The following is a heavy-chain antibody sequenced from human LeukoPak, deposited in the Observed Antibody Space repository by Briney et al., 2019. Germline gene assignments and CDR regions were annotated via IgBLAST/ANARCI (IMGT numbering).Heavy chain of an antibody. CDR3: ARPRLEYCSGGSCFDAFDI. V-gene: IGHV3-21*04. Sequence: PGGSLRLSCAASGFTFSSYSMNWVRQAPGKGLEWVSSISSSSSYIYYADSVMGRFTISRDNAKNSLYLQMNSLTAEDTAIYSCARPRLEYCSGGSCFDAFDIWGQGTMVTVSS. CDR2: ISSSSSYI. CDR1: GFTFSSYS. J-gene: IGHJ3*02. D-gene: IGHD2-15*01.